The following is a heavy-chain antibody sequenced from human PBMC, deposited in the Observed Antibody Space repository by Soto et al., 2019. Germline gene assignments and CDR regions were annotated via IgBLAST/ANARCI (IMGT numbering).Heavy chain of an antibody. CDR2: IYHSGNT. CDR3: ARVKLAGRGSFHD. D-gene: IGHD3-3*02. V-gene: IGHV4-38-2*01. CDR1: GHSITNGYY. Sequence: SETLSLTCAVSGHSITNGYYWGWIRQPPGKGLGWIGSIYHSGNTYYNPSLKSRVTLSIDTSKNQFSLKLRSVTAADTAMYYCARVKLAGRGSFHDWGQGTLVTVYS. J-gene: IGHJ4*02.